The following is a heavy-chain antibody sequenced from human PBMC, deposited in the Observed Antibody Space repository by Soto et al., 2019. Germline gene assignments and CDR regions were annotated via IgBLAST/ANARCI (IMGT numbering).Heavy chain of an antibody. Sequence: QVQLVQSGAEVKKPGSSVKVSCKASGGTFSSYAISWVRQAPGQGLEWMGGIIPIFGTANYAQKFQGRVTITADESRSTAYMELSSLRSEDTAVYYCASAPIYYDSSGYYYSWFDPWGQGTLVTVSS. D-gene: IGHD3-22*01. CDR2: IIPIFGTA. J-gene: IGHJ5*02. CDR3: ASAPIYYDSSGYYYSWFDP. V-gene: IGHV1-69*12. CDR1: GGTFSSYA.